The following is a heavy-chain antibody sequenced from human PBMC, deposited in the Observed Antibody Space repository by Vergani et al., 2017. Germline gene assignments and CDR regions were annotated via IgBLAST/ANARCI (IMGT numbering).Heavy chain of an antibody. D-gene: IGHD3-22*01. CDR3: ARHPADYYDRSTVAFDI. V-gene: IGHV5-10-1*03. Sequence: EVQLVQSGAEVKKPGESLRISCKGSGYSFTSYWISWVRQMPGKGLEWMGRIDPTDSYNNYSPSFQGHVTISADKSISTAYLQWSSLKASDTAMYYCARHPADYYDRSTVAFDIWGQGTMVTVSS. CDR2: IDPTDSYN. CDR1: GYSFTSYW. J-gene: IGHJ3*02.